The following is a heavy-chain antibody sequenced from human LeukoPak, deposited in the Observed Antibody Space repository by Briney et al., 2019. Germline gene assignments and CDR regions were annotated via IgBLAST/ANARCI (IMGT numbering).Heavy chain of an antibody. D-gene: IGHD6-25*01. CDR1: GYTFTSYY. Sequence: ASVKVSCKASGYTFTSYYMHWVRQAPGQGLEWMGIINPSGGSTSYAQKFQGRVTKTRDTSTSTVYMELSSLRSEDTAVYYCARKSSGWKQFDYWGQGTLVTVSS. CDR2: INPSGGST. V-gene: IGHV1-46*01. CDR3: ARKSSGWKQFDY. J-gene: IGHJ4*02.